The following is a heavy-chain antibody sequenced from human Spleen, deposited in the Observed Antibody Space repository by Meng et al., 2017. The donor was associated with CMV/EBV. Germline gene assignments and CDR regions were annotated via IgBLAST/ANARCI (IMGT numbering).Heavy chain of an antibody. J-gene: IGHJ4*02. CDR1: GYTFTGYY. D-gene: IGHD3-3*01. CDR2: INPNSGGT. Sequence: ASVKVSCKASGYTFTGYYMHWVRQAPGQGLEWMGWINPNSGGTNYAQKFQGRVTMTRDTSISTAYMDLRSLRSEDMAVYYCARGRITSHTTFGVLTAWYFDYWGQGTLVTVSS. V-gene: IGHV1-2*02. CDR3: ARGRITSHTTFGVLTAWYFDY.